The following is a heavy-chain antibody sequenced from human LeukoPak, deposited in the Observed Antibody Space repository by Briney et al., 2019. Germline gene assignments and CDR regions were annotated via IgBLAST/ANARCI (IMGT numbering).Heavy chain of an antibody. J-gene: IGHJ4*02. D-gene: IGHD6-13*01. CDR3: ARDNGSSWYALDY. CDR2: IYYTGNT. V-gene: IGHV4-59*01. Sequence: PSETLSLTCTVSGGSISSYYWSWVRQPPGKGLEWIGYIYYTGNTNYNPSLKSRVILSVDTSKNQFSLKLSSVTAADTAVYYCARDNGSSWYALDYWGQGTLVTVSS. CDR1: GGSISSYY.